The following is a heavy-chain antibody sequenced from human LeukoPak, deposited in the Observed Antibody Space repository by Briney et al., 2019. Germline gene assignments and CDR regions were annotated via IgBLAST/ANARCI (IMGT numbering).Heavy chain of an antibody. CDR2: IIPIFGTA. CDR1: GGTFSSYA. V-gene: IGHV1-69*05. Sequence: SVKVSCEASGGTFSSYAISWVRQAPGQGLEWMGRIIPIFGTANYAQKFQGRVTITTDESTSTAYMELSSLRSEDTAVYYCARSIAAAEYYYYYYMDVWGKGTTVTVSS. CDR3: ARSIAAAEYYYYYYMDV. J-gene: IGHJ6*03. D-gene: IGHD6-13*01.